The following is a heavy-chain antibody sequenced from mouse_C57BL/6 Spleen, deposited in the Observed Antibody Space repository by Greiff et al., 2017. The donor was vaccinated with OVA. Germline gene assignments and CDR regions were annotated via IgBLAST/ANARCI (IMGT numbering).Heavy chain of an antibody. Sequence: QVQLQQPGAELVMPGASVKLSCKASGYTFTSYRMHWVKQRPGQGLEWIGEIDPSDSYTNYNQKFKGKSTLTVDKSSSTAYMQLSSLTSEDSAVYYCALGSYDRAWFAYWGQGTLVTVSA. CDR3: ALGSYDRAWFAY. CDR2: IDPSDSYT. CDR1: GYTFTSYR. V-gene: IGHV1-69*01. J-gene: IGHJ3*01. D-gene: IGHD2-12*01.